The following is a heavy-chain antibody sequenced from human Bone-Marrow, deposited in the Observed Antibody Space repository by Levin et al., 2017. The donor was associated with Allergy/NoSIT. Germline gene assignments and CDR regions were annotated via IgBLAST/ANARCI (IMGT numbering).Heavy chain of an antibody. CDR3: ARLPEMDFGGYYNYGMDV. CDR2: IYYSGAT. V-gene: IGHV4-59*12. CDR1: GGSITSYY. J-gene: IGHJ6*02. D-gene: IGHD3-3*01. Sequence: KTSETLSLTCTVSGGSITSYYWSWIRQPPGKGLEWIGYIYYSGATNYNPSLKSRVSISVETSKNQFSLKLTSVTAADAAVYYCARLPEMDFGGYYNYGMDVWGQGTTVTVSS.